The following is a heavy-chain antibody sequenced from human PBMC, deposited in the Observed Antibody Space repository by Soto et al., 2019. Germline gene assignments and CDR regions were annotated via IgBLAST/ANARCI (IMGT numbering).Heavy chain of an antibody. CDR1: GFSLSTSGVG. D-gene: IGHD4-17*01. V-gene: IGHV2-5*01. CDR3: ARLTTVTQALDY. Sequence: QITLKESGPTLVKPTQTLTLTCTFSGFSLSTSGVGVGWIRQPPGKALEWLALIYWTDDERYSPSLKTRLTITKDTSKHQVVLTVTNMDPLDTATYYCARLTTVTQALDYWGQGTLVTVSS. CDR2: IYWTDDE. J-gene: IGHJ4*02.